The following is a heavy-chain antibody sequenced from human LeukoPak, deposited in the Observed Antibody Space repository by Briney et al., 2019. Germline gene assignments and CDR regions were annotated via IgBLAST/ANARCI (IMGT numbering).Heavy chain of an antibody. Sequence: GESLKISCKGSGYPFTTYWIGWVRQLPGKGLEWMGIIYPGDSDTRYSPSFQGQVTISADKSISTAYLQWSSLKASDTAMYYCARLQHPYQLLSSDAFDIWGQGTMVTVSS. CDR2: IYPGDSDT. CDR1: GYPFTTYW. V-gene: IGHV5-51*01. D-gene: IGHD2-2*01. CDR3: ARLQHPYQLLSSDAFDI. J-gene: IGHJ3*02.